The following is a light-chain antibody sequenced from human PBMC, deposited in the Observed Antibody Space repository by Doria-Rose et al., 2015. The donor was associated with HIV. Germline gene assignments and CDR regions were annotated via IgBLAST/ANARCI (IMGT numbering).Light chain of an antibody. CDR2: EDN. V-gene: IGLV6-57*01. CDR3: QSYNSSNHVV. CDR1: SGSIATNF. Sequence: NSMLTQPHSVSESPGKTVTTSCTRSSGSIATNFVQWYQQRPGSSPTTVIYEDNQRPSGVPDRFSGSIDSSSNSASLTISGLKTEDEADYYCQSYNSSNHVVFGGGTKLTVL. J-gene: IGLJ2*01.